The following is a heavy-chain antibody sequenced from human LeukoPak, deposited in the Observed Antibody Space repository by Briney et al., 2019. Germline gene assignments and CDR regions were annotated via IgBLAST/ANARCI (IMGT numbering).Heavy chain of an antibody. J-gene: IGHJ6*03. V-gene: IGHV1-69*04. Sequence: ASVRVSCKVSGGTFINYAISWVRQASGQGLEWMGRITQILDRPKYAQKFQGRVTTSADKSTNTAYMELSSLRSEDTAVYYCARGSGSYMTRQHYYYYYMDVWGKGTTVTVSS. D-gene: IGHD1-26*01. CDR1: GGTFINYA. CDR3: ARGSGSYMTRQHYYYYYMDV. CDR2: ITQILDRP.